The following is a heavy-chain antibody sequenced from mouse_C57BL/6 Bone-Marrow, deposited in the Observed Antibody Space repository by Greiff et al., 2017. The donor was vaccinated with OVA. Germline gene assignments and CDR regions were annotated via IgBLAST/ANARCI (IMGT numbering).Heavy chain of an antibody. J-gene: IGHJ1*03. CDR1: FSPFPRSC. D-gene: IGHD1-1*01. Sequence: VQLQQSGAELVRPGSSVKMSFTTSFSPFPRSCLNWVKQRPGQGLEWIGYIYIGNGYTEYNEKFKGKATLTSDTSSSTAYMQLSSLTSEDSAIYFCAVVAPYWYFDVWGTGTTVTVSS. CDR2: IYIGNGYT. V-gene: IGHV1-58*01. CDR3: AVVAPYWYFDV.